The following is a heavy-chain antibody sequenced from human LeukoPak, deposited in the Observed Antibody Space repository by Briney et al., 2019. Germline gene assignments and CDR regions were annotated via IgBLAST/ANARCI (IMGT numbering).Heavy chain of an antibody. J-gene: IGHJ3*02. D-gene: IGHD6-13*01. CDR2: ITPFNGNT. CDR1: GYTLTYRY. Sequence: EASVKVSCKASGYTLTYRYLHWVRQAPGQALEWMGWITPFNGNTNYAQKFQDRVTITRDRSMSTAYMELSSLRSEDTAMYYCARSSSPIAAAGTQGAFDIWGQGTMVTVSS. V-gene: IGHV1-45*02. CDR3: ARSSSPIAAAGTQGAFDI.